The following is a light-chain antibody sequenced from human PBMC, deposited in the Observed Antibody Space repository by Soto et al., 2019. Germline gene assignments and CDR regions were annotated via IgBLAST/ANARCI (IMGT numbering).Light chain of an antibody. CDR3: QEYDIWSLT. V-gene: IGKV3D-15*01. CDR1: HSVSSN. J-gene: IGKJ4*01. CDR2: GAS. Sequence: EIVMTQSPATLSVSPGDGATLSCRASHSVSSNLAWFQQKPGQSPRLLIYGASTRDNGIPDRFSGSGSGTEFTLTISSLQSEDFAVYYCQEYDIWSLTFGGGTKVEIK.